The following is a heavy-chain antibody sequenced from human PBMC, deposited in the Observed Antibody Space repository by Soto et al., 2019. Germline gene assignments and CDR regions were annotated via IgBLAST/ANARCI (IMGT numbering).Heavy chain of an antibody. V-gene: IGHV1-18*01. CDR1: GYSFTIYG. J-gene: IGHJ4*02. CDR3: GRDRGRSCIGGICPFDY. Sequence: QVQLVQSGAEVKKPGASVRVSCKASGYSFTIYGITWVRQAPGQGLEWMGWISTYDGNTNYAQNFLGRVSMARDTSTSKVYMELRSLRSDETVVYYCGRDRGRSCIGGICPFDYWGQGTLVTVSS. D-gene: IGHD2-15*01. CDR2: ISTYDGNT.